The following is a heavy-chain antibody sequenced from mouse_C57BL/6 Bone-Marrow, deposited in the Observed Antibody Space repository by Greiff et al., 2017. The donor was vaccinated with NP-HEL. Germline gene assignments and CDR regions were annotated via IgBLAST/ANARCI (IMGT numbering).Heavy chain of an antibody. D-gene: IGHD2-2*01. J-gene: IGHJ3*01. V-gene: IGHV1-59*01. CDR1: GYTFTSYW. CDR2: IDPSDSYT. Sequence: QVQLQQPGAELVRPGTSVKLSCKASGYTFTSYWMHWVKQRPGQGLEWIGVIDPSDSYTNYNQKFKGKATLTVDTSSSTAYMPLSSLTSEDSAVSTCARISTMVKWFTYWGQGTMVPVSA. CDR3: ARISTMVKWFTY.